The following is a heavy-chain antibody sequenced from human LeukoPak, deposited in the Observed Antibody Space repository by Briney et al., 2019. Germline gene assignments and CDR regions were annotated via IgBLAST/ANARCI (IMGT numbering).Heavy chain of an antibody. V-gene: IGHV4-59*01. CDR1: GGSISSYY. J-gene: IGHJ6*02. D-gene: IGHD3-3*01. Sequence: PSETLSLTCTVSGGSISSYYWSWIRQPPGKGLEWIGYIYYSGSTNYNPSLKSRVTISVDTSKNQFSLKLSSVTAADTAVYYCARLSPREEWHYYYCGMDVWGQGTTVTVSS. CDR3: ARLSPREEWHYYYCGMDV. CDR2: IYYSGST.